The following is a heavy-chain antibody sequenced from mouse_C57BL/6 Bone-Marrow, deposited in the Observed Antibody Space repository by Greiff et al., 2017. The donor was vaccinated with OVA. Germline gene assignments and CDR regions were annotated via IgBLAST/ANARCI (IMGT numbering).Heavy chain of an antibody. Sequence: QVQLQQPGAELVKPGASVKMSCKASGYTFTSYWITWVKQRPGQGLEWIGDIYPGSGSTNYNEKFKGKATLTVDTSSSTAYMQLSSLTSEDSAVYYCARWIYYYSSGDYFDYWGQGTTLTVSS. V-gene: IGHV1-55*01. CDR3: ARWIYYYSSGDYFDY. CDR1: GYTFTSYW. CDR2: IYPGSGST. J-gene: IGHJ2*01. D-gene: IGHD1-1*01.